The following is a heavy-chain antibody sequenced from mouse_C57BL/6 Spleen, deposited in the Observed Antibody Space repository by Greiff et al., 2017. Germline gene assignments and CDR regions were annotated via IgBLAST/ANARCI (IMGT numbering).Heavy chain of an antibody. CDR3: ARGNYWYFDV. D-gene: IGHD2-1*01. CDR1: GYSFTGYF. J-gene: IGHJ1*03. V-gene: IGHV1-20*01. CDR2: INPYNGDT. Sequence: VQLKQSGPELVKPGDSVKISCKASGYSFTGYFMNWVMQSHGKSLEWIGRINPYNGDTFYNQKFKGKATLTVDKSSSTAHMDLRSLTSEDSAVYYCARGNYWYFDVWGTGTTVTVSS.